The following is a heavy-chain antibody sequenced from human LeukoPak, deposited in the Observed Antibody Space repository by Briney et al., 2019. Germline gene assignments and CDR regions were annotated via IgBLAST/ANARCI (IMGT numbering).Heavy chain of an antibody. Sequence: GGSLGLSCAASGFTFSNAWMSWVRQAPGKGLEWVGCIKSKTDGGTTDYAASVKGRFTISRDDSKNTLYLQMNSLKTEDTAVYYCTTVFSGTQGGYYFDYWGQGTLVTVSS. V-gene: IGHV3-15*01. D-gene: IGHD1-7*01. CDR2: IKSKTDGGTT. CDR1: GFTFSNAW. J-gene: IGHJ4*02. CDR3: TTVFSGTQGGYYFDY.